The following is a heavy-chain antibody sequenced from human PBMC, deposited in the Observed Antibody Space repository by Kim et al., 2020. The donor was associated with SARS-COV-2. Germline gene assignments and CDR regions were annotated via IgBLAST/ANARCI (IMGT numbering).Heavy chain of an antibody. D-gene: IGHD5-18*01. J-gene: IGHJ6*02. CDR3: ASQLGDSFHYYYYGMDV. Sequence: GGSLRLSCAASGFTFSSYSMHWVRQAPGKGLEWVSYISSSSSTIYYADSVKGRFTISRDNAKNSLYLQMNSLRDEDTAVYYCASQLGDSFHYYYYGMDVWGQGTTVTVSS. V-gene: IGHV3-48*02. CDR1: GFTFSSYS. CDR2: ISSSSSTI.